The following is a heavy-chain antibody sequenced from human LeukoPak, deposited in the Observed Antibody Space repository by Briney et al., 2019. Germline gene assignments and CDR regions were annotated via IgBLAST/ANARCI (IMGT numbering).Heavy chain of an antibody. Sequence: VGSLRLSCAASGFTFSSYWMSWVRQAPGKGLEWVANIKQDGSEKYYVDSVKGRFTISRDNAKNSLYLQMNSLRAEDTAVYYCASAVVQRTDAFDIWGQGTMVTVSS. J-gene: IGHJ3*02. V-gene: IGHV3-7*01. CDR2: IKQDGSEK. D-gene: IGHD1-1*01. CDR3: ASAVVQRTDAFDI. CDR1: GFTFSSYW.